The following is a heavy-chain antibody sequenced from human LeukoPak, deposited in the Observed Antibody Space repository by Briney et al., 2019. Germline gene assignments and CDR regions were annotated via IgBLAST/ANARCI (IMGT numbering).Heavy chain of an antibody. CDR1: GFTFSSYS. Sequence: GGSLRLSCAASGFTFSSYSMNWVRQAPGKGLEWVSYISSSSSTIYYADSVKGRFTISRDNAKNSLCLQMNSLRAEDTAVYYCARARVDYYGSGSYSTYYFDYWGQGTLVTVSS. CDR2: ISSSSSTI. CDR3: ARARVDYYGSGSYSTYYFDY. V-gene: IGHV3-48*01. D-gene: IGHD3-10*01. J-gene: IGHJ4*02.